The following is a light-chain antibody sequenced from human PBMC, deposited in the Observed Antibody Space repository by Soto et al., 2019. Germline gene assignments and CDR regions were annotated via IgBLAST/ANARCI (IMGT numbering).Light chain of an antibody. Sequence: EIVLTQSPGTLTLSPGESAALSCRASQTISNNYLVWYRQKPGHAPRLLIYAVSSRAAGIPDRFSGSGSGTDFALTIARLEPEDSAVYYCQQHSNSPWKFGQGTRVEI. J-gene: IGKJ1*01. V-gene: IGKV3-20*01. CDR3: QQHSNSPWK. CDR1: QTISNNY. CDR2: AVS.